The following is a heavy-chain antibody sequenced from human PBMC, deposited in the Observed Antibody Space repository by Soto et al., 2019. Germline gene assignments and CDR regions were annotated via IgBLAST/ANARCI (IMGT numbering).Heavy chain of an antibody. CDR2: ISSSSSYI. J-gene: IGHJ4*02. Sequence: GGSLRLSCAVSGFTFSSYSMNWVRQAPGKGLEWVSSISSSSSYIYYADSVKGRFTISRDNAKNSLYLQMNSLRAEDTAVYYCARGRIAAAGRYIDYWGQGTLVAVSS. D-gene: IGHD6-13*01. CDR3: ARGRIAAAGRYIDY. CDR1: GFTFSSYS. V-gene: IGHV3-21*01.